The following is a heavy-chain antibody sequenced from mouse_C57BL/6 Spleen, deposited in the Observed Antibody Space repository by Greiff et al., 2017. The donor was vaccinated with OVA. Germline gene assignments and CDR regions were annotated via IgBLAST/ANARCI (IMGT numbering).Heavy chain of an antibody. CDR2: IYPGDGDT. D-gene: IGHD1-1*01. Sequence: QLQLKESGPELVKPGASVKISCKASGYAFSSSWMNWVKQRPGKGLEWIGRIYPGDGDTNYNGKFKGKATLTADKSSSTAYMQLSSLTSEDSAVYFCAREDYGSIYWYFDVWGTGTTVTVSS. CDR3: AREDYGSIYWYFDV. J-gene: IGHJ1*03. CDR1: GYAFSSSW. V-gene: IGHV1-82*01.